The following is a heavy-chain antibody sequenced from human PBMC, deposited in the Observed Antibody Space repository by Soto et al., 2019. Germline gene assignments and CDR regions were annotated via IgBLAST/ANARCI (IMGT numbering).Heavy chain of an antibody. V-gene: IGHV3-21*01. CDR2: ISSSSSYI. D-gene: IGHD3-10*01. CDR1: GFTFSSYS. CDR3: AREGGITMVRGVISPRGVYYYGMDV. Sequence: PGGSLRLSCAASGFTFSSYSMNWVRQAPGKGLEWVSSISSSSSYIYYADSVKGRFTISRDNAKNSLYLQMSSLRAEDTAVYYCAREGGITMVRGVISPRGVYYYGMDVWGQGTTVTVSS. J-gene: IGHJ6*02.